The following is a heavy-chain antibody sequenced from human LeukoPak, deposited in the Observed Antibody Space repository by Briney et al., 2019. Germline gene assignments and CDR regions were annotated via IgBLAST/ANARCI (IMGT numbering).Heavy chain of an antibody. D-gene: IGHD3-9*01. CDR2: IYYSGST. CDR1: DDSISSYY. Sequence: SETLSLTCTVSDDSISSYYWSWIRQPPGKGLEWIGHIYYSGSTKYNPSLKSRVTISVDTSKNQFSLKLSSVTAADTAVYYCARGAHVLRYFDWSAGVTEYFQHWGQGTLVTVSS. V-gene: IGHV4-59*12. CDR3: ARGAHVLRYFDWSAGVTEYFQH. J-gene: IGHJ1*01.